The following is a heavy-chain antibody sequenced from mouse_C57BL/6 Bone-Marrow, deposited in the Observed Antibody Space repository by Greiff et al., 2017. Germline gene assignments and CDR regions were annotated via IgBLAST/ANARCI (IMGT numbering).Heavy chain of an antibody. D-gene: IGHD1-1*01. J-gene: IGHJ2*01. V-gene: IGHV5-6*01. CDR1: GFTFSSYG. Sequence: VQLQQSGGDLVKPGGSLKLSCAASGFTFSSYGMSWVRQTPDKRLEWVATISSGGSYTYYPDSVKGRFTISRDNAKNTLYLQMSSLKSEDTAMYYCARHGNYYGSSIDYWGQGTTLTVSS. CDR3: ARHGNYYGSSIDY. CDR2: ISSGGSYT.